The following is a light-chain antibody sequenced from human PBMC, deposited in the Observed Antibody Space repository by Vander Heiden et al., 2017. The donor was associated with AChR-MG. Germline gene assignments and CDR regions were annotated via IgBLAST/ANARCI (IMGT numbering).Light chain of an antibody. J-gene: IGLJ2*01. CDR3: QAWDNSKYVV. Sequence: QKPGQSPVLVINEDNRRPSGIPERFSGSNSGNTATLTISGTLAMDEAEYYCQAWDNSKYVVFGGGTKLTVL. V-gene: IGLV3-1*01. CDR2: EDN.